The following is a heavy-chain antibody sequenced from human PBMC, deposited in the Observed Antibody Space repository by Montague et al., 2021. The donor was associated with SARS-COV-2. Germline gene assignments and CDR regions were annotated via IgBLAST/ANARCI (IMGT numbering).Heavy chain of an antibody. CDR1: GFTFSSYG. V-gene: IGHV3-30*19. Sequence: SLRLSCAASGFTFSSYGMHWVRQAPGKGLEWVAVIWYDGSNKYYADSVKGRFTISRDNSKNTLYLQMNSLRAEDTAVYYCAAEMATISAPLDYWGQGTLVTVSS. CDR3: AAEMATISAPLDY. J-gene: IGHJ4*02. CDR2: IWYDGSNK. D-gene: IGHD5-24*01.